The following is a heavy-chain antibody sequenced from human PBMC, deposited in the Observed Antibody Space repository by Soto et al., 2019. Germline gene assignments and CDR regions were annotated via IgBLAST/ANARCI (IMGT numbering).Heavy chain of an antibody. CDR2: INHSGST. CDR1: GGSFSGYY. J-gene: IGHJ4*02. D-gene: IGHD3-10*01. Sequence: QVQLQQWGAGLLKPSETLSLTCAVYGGSFSGYYWSWIRQPPGKGLEWIGEINHSGSTNYNPSLKSRVTISVDTSKNQFSLKLSSVTAADTAVYYCARGPHYYGSGRYGYWAQGTLVTVSS. V-gene: IGHV4-34*01. CDR3: ARGPHYYGSGRYGY.